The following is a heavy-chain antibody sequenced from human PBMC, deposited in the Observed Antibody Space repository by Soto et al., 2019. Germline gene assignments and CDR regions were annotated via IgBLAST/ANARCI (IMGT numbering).Heavy chain of an antibody. CDR2: TYYRSKWYF. CDR3: ARRENGPDVEKFDS. V-gene: IGHV6-1*01. J-gene: IGHJ4*02. D-gene: IGHD3-10*01. Sequence: SQTLXLTCVISWEVISVDTASFEFIMRSPSRCLEWLGRTYYRSKWYFDYAVSLKSRITINPDTSRSQVSLQLSSVTPEDTAVYYCARRENGPDVEKFDSWGQGTLVTVSS. CDR1: WEVISVDTAS.